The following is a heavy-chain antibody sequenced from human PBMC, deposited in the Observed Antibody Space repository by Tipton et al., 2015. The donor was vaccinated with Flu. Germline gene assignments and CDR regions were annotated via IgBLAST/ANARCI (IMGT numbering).Heavy chain of an antibody. CDR1: GFTFSLYS. Sequence: SLRLSCAASGFTFSLYSMNWVRQAPGKGLEWVSYISRSSNTIYYADSVKGRFTISRDNAKNSLYLQMNSLRAEDTAVYYCVREASPGFGELFGSFDFWGQGALVTVSS. CDR2: ISRSSNTI. J-gene: IGHJ4*02. CDR3: VREASPGFGELFGSFDF. D-gene: IGHD3-10*01. V-gene: IGHV3-48*04.